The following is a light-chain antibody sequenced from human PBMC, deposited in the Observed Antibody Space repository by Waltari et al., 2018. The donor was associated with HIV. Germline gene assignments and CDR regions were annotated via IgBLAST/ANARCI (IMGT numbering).Light chain of an antibody. CDR3: QQSYSPPFT. CDR2: AAS. CDR1: RSISTY. J-gene: IGKJ2*01. V-gene: IGKV1-39*01. Sequence: DIQVTQSPSSLSASVGDRVTMTCRARRSISTYLNWYQQKPGKAPKLLIYAASSLQSGVPSRFSGSRSGSDFTLTISSLQLEDFGIYFCQQSYSPPFTFGQGTKLEIK.